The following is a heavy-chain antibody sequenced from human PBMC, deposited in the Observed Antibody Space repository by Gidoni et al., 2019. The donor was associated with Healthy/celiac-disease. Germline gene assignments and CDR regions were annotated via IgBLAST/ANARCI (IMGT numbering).Heavy chain of an antibody. CDR2: IRSKANSYAT. J-gene: IGHJ4*02. D-gene: IGHD3-10*01. CDR1: VFTFRGSA. V-gene: IGHV3-73*02. CDR3: TRGTGNPFDY. Sequence: EVQLVDSGGGLVQPGGSLTSSCAASVFTFRGSAMHWVRQASGKGLEWVGRIRSKANSYATAYAASVKGRFTISRDDSKNTAYLQMNSLKTEDTAVYYCTRGTGNPFDYWGQGTLVTVSS.